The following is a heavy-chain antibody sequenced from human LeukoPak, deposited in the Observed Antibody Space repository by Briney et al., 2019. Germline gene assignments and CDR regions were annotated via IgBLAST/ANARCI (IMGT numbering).Heavy chain of an antibody. CDR3: ASQTVVPAAIQY. CDR1: GFTFSDYY. J-gene: IGHJ4*02. Sequence: GGSRRLSWAAAGFTFSDYYMSWNRQAPGKGMEWVSYISSSGSTIYYADSVKGRFTISRDNAKNSLYLQMNSLRAEDTAVYYCASQTVVPAAIQYWGQGTLVTVSS. D-gene: IGHD2-2*01. CDR2: ISSSGSTI. V-gene: IGHV3-11*04.